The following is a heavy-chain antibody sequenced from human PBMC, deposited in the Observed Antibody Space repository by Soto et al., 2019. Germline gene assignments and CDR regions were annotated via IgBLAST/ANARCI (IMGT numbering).Heavy chain of an antibody. V-gene: IGHV3-30*03. CDR3: ARRSGGSSWYAPDY. CDR1: GFTFSGYG. J-gene: IGHJ4*02. D-gene: IGHD6-13*01. CDR2: LANDGSYQ. Sequence: QVQLVESGGGVVQPGRSLRLSCAASGFTFSGYGMHWVRQAPGEGLQWVAVLANDGSYQYYADSLKGRVTISRDNSKNTLYLQMDSLRPEDTAVYYCARRSGGSSWYAPDYWGQGTLVTVSP.